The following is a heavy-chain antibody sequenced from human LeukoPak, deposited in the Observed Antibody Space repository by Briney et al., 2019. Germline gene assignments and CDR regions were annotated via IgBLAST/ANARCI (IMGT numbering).Heavy chain of an antibody. V-gene: IGHV3-30*18. J-gene: IGHJ4*02. CDR1: GFTFSSYR. Sequence: GGSLRLSCAASGFTFSSYRMHWVRQAPGKGLEWVAVISYDGSNKYYADSVKGRFTISRDNSKNTLYLQMNSLRAEDTAVYYCAKGGVTILSYFDYWGQGTLVTVSS. CDR3: AKGGVTILSYFDY. CDR2: ISYDGSNK. D-gene: IGHD3-3*01.